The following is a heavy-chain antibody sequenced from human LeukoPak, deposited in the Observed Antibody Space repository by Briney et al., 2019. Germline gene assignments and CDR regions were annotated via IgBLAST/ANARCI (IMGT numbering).Heavy chain of an antibody. J-gene: IGHJ3*02. CDR2: ISSSGSTI. V-gene: IGHV3-11*01. CDR3: AREWTTNYAFDI. Sequence: GGSLRLSCAASGVTFSDYYMSWIRQAPGKGLEWVSYISSSGSTIYYADSVKGRFTISRDNAKNSLYLQMNSLRAEDTAVYYCAREWTTNYAFDIWGQGTMVTVSS. CDR1: GVTFSDYY. D-gene: IGHD4-17*01.